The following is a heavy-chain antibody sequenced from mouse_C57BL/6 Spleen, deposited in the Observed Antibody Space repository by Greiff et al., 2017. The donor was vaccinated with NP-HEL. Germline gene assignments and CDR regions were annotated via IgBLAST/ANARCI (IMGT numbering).Heavy chain of an antibody. D-gene: IGHD2-4*01. CDR2: IYPGDGDT. CDR1: GYAFSSSW. CDR3: ARLGDYDSSYWFAY. V-gene: IGHV1-82*01. Sequence: VQLQQSGPELVKPGASVKISCKASGYAFSSSWMNWVKQRPGKGLEWIGRIYPGDGDTNYNGKFKGKATLTADKSSSTAYMQLSSLTSEDSAVYFCARLGDYDSSYWFAYWGQGTLVTVSA. J-gene: IGHJ3*01.